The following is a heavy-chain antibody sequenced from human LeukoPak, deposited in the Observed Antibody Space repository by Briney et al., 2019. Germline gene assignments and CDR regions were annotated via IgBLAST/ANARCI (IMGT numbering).Heavy chain of an antibody. CDR3: AKDRAPEWIKRYGSGSGY. V-gene: IGHV3-23*01. Sequence: GGSLRLSCAASGFTFSSYAMSWVRQAPGKGLEWVSAISGSGGSTYYADSVKGRFTISRDNSKNTLYLQMNSLRAEDTAVYYCAKDRAPEWIKRYGSGSGYWGQGTLVTVSS. CDR2: ISGSGGST. J-gene: IGHJ4*02. CDR1: GFTFSSYA. D-gene: IGHD3-10*01.